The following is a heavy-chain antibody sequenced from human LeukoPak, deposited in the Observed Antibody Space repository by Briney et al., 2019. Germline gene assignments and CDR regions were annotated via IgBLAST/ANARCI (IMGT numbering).Heavy chain of an antibody. V-gene: IGHV3-23*01. J-gene: IGHJ4*02. D-gene: IGHD1-26*01. Sequence: PGGSLRLSCAASGFTFSSYAMSWVRQAPGKGLEWVSAISGSGGSTYYADSVKGRFTISRDNSKNTLYLQMNRLRAEDTAVYYCASGSYYGLGIDYWGQGTLVTVSS. CDR1: GFTFSSYA. CDR2: ISGSGGST. CDR3: ASGSYYGLGIDY.